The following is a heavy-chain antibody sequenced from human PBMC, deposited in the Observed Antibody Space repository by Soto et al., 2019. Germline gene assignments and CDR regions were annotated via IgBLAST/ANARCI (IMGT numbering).Heavy chain of an antibody. CDR1: GFTFTSSA. CDR3: AADAPSGDSGPY. D-gene: IGHD5-12*01. CDR2: IVVGSGNT. J-gene: IGHJ4*02. Sequence: GASVKVSCKASGFTFTSSAVQWVRQARGQRLEWVGWIVVGSGNTNYAQKFQERVTITRDMSTSTAYMELSSLRSEDTAVYYCAADAPSGDSGPYWGQGTLVTVS. V-gene: IGHV1-58*01.